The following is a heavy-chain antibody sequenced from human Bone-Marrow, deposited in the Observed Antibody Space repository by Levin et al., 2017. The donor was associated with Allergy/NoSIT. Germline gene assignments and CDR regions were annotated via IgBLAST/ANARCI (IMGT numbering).Heavy chain of an antibody. D-gene: IGHD3-9*01. CDR2: IWYDGSNK. J-gene: IGHJ6*03. V-gene: IGHV3-33*01. Sequence: GGSLRLSCAASGFTFSSYGMHWVRQAPGKGLEWVAVIWYDGSNKYYADSVKGRFTISRDNSKNTLYLQMNSLRAEDTAVYYCARGNYDILTGHPHYYMDVWGKGTTVTVSS. CDR1: GFTFSSYG. CDR3: ARGNYDILTGHPHYYMDV.